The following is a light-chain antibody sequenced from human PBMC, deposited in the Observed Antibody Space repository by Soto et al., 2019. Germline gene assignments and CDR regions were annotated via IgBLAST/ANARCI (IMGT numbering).Light chain of an antibody. V-gene: IGKV1-6*01. J-gene: IGKJ3*01. CDR1: QGIGND. CDR2: AAS. Sequence: IQMTQSPSSVSASVGDRVTITCRASQGIGNDLGWYQQKPGKAPKVLIYAASSLQSGVPSRFSGSGSGTDFTLTISSLQPEDFATYYCLQDYNYPHTFGPGTKVDIK. CDR3: LQDYNYPHT.